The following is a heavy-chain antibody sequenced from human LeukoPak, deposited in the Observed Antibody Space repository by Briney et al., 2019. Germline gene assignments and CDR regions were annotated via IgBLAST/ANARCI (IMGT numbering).Heavy chain of an antibody. J-gene: IGHJ5*02. CDR1: GYTFIDYY. Sequence: ASVKVSCKASGYTFIDYYIHWVRQAPGRGLEWMGWINPKTGGPKYAQKFQGRLTMTRDTSINTVYMELTRLTSDDTAVYYCARNQMAKNWFDPWGRRTLITVSS. CDR3: ARNQMAKNWFDP. CDR2: INPKTGGP. D-gene: IGHD2-8*01. V-gene: IGHV1-2*02.